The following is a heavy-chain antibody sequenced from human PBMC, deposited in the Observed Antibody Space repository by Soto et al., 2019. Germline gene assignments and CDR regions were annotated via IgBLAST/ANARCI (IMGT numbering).Heavy chain of an antibody. Sequence: ASVKGSCKASGYTFTSYYMHWVRQAPGQGLEWMGIINPSGGSTSYAQKFQGRVTMTRDTSTSTVYMELSSLRSEDTAVYYCARPSEFYGDMFWGQGALVTVSS. J-gene: IGHJ4*02. D-gene: IGHD4-17*01. CDR3: ARPSEFYGDMF. CDR2: INPSGGST. CDR1: GYTFTSYY. V-gene: IGHV1-46*03.